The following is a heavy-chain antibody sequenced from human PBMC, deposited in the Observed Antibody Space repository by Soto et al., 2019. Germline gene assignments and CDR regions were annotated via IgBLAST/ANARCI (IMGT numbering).Heavy chain of an antibody. CDR1: GYSFTSYW. Sequence: PGESLKISCKGSGYSFTSYWIGWVRQMPGKGLEWMGIIYPGDSDTRYSPSFQDHVTISADKSISTAYLQWSSLKASDTAMYYCARGPYYDILTGYAYHYYYYGMDVWGQGTTVTVSS. V-gene: IGHV5-51*01. CDR2: IYPGDSDT. CDR3: ARGPYYDILTGYAYHYYYYGMDV. D-gene: IGHD3-9*01. J-gene: IGHJ6*02.